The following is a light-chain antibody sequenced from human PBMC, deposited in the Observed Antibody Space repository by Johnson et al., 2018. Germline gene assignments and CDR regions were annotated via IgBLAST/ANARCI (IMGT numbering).Light chain of an antibody. V-gene: IGLV1-51*02. J-gene: IGLJ1*01. CDR1: SSNIGNNY. CDR3: GTWASSLSAGKV. Sequence: QSVLTQPPSVSAAPGQKVTISCSGSSSNIGNNYVSWYQKLPGTAPKLLIYENNKRPSGIPDRFSGSKSGTSATLGITGLQTGDEADYYCGTWASSLSAGKVFGTGTKVTVL. CDR2: ENN.